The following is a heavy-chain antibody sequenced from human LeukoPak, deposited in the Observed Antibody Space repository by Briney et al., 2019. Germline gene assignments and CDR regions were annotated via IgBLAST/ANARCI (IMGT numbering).Heavy chain of an antibody. CDR3: ARDGYSSSSLDY. J-gene: IGHJ4*02. CDR2: ISYDGSNK. V-gene: IGHV3-30-3*01. CDR1: GFTFSSYA. D-gene: IGHD6-6*01. Sequence: GGSLRLSCAASGFTFSSYAMHWVRQAPGKGLEWVAVISYDGSNKHYADSVKGRFTISRDNSKNTLYLQMNSLRAEDTAVYYCARDGYSSSSLDYWGQGTLVTVSS.